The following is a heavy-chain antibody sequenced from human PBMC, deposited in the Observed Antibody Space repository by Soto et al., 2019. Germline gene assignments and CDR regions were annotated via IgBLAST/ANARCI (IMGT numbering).Heavy chain of an antibody. V-gene: IGHV3-74*01. CDR1: GFTFSSYW. CDR2: INSDGSST. D-gene: IGHD2-15*01. CDR3: ARSGGTPRRARPHNWFDP. Sequence: GGSLRLSCAASGFTFSSYWMHWVRQAPGKGLVWVSRINSDGSSTSYADSVKGRFTISRDNAKNTLYLQMNSLRAEDTAVYYCARSGGTPRRARPHNWFDPWGQGTLVTVSS. J-gene: IGHJ5*02.